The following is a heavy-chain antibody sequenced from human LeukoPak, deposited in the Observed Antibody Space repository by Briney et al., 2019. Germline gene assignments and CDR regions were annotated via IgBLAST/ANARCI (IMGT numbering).Heavy chain of an antibody. V-gene: IGHV4-59*01. Sequence: SETLSLTCTVSGGSISSYYWSWIRQPPGKGLEWIWYIYYSGSTNYNPSLKSRVTISVDTSKNQFSLKLSSVTAADTAVYYCARNPHGGSPKYFQHWGQGTLVTVSS. D-gene: IGHD1-26*01. CDR1: GGSISSYY. J-gene: IGHJ1*01. CDR2: IYYSGST. CDR3: ARNPHGGSPKYFQH.